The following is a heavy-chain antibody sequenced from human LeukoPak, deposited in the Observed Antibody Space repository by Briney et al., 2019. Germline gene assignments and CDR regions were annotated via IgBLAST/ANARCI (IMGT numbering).Heavy chain of an antibody. D-gene: IGHD6-13*01. CDR2: IYYSGST. CDR3: ARRRVAAAKRGAFDI. Sequence: SETLSLTCAVSGYSISSSNWWGWIRQPPGKGLEWIGYIYYSGSTYYNPSLKSRVTMSVDTSKNQFSLKLSSVTAVDTAVYYCARRRVAAAKRGAFDIWGQGTMVTVSS. CDR1: GYSISSSNW. V-gene: IGHV4-28*01. J-gene: IGHJ3*02.